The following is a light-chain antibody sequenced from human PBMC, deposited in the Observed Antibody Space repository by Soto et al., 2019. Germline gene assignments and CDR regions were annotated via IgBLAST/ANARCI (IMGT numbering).Light chain of an antibody. Sequence: QSVLTQPPPASGTPGQRVTISCSGSNFNPAMNTLDWYQQLPGTAPRLLIYSNNQRSSGVPDRFSGSKSGNSASLAISGLQSEDEADYYCATWDDSVVLGSVLFGGGTRLTVL. CDR2: SNN. CDR3: ATWDDSVVLGSVL. V-gene: IGLV1-44*01. J-gene: IGLJ2*01. CDR1: NFNPAMNT.